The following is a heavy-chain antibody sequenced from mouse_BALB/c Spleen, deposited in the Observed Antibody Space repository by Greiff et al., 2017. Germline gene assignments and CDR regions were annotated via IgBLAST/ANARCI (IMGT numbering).Heavy chain of an antibody. J-gene: IGHJ4*01. D-gene: IGHD4-1*02. Sequence: VHLVESGPGLVAPSQSLSITCTVSGFSLTSYGVHWVRQPPGKGLEWLGVIWAGGSTNYNSALMSRLSISKDNSKSQVFLKMNSLQTDDTAMYYCARAINWGEYAMDYWGQGTSVTVSS. CDR1: GFSLTSYG. CDR3: ARAINWGEYAMDY. CDR2: IWAGGST. V-gene: IGHV2-9*02.